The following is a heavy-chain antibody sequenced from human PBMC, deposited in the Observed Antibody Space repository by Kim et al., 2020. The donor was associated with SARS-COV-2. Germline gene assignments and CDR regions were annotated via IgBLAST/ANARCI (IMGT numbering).Heavy chain of an antibody. D-gene: IGHD2-2*01. V-gene: IGHV5-51*01. J-gene: IGHJ3*02. Sequence: PSLQGQVTISAATSSSTAYLQWSSLKASDTAMYYCARIPGSGTPVDAFDIWGQGTMVTVSS. CDR3: ARIPGSGTPVDAFDI.